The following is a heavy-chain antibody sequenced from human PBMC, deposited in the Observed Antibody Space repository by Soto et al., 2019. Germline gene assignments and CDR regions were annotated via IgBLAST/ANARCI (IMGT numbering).Heavy chain of an antibody. Sequence: EVQLLESGGGLVQPGGSLRLSCAASGFTFSSYAMSWVRQAPGKGLEWVSAISGSGGSTYYADSVKGRFTISRDNSKNTLYLQRNSLRAEDTAVYYCAKEPCSGGSCYSQSGLYYYYGMDVWGQGTTVTVSS. D-gene: IGHD2-15*01. V-gene: IGHV3-23*01. J-gene: IGHJ6*02. CDR3: AKEPCSGGSCYSQSGLYYYYGMDV. CDR2: ISGSGGST. CDR1: GFTFSSYA.